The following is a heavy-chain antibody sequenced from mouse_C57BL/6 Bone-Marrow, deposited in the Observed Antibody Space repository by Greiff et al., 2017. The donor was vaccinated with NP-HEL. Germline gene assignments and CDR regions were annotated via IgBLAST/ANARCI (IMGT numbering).Heavy chain of an antibody. CDR1: GYTFTSYW. V-gene: IGHV1-50*01. J-gene: IGHJ2*01. CDR2: IDPSDSYT. Sequence: QVQLQQPGAELVKPGASVKLSCKASGYTFTSYWMQWVKQRPGQGLEWIGEIDPSDSYTNYNQKFKGKATLTVDTSSSTAYMQLSSLTSEDSAVYDCARPLLITTVVAPFDYWGQGTTLTVSS. D-gene: IGHD1-1*01. CDR3: ARPLLITTVVAPFDY.